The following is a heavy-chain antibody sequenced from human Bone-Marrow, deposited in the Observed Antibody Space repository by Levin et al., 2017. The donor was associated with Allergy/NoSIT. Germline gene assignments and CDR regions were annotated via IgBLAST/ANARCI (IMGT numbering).Heavy chain of an antibody. J-gene: IGHJ4*02. CDR1: GFKFKNFW. CDR3: VMGGDSDY. CDR2: IKKDGSEK. Sequence: PGGSLRLSCAASGFKFKNFWMSWVRQASGKGLEWVANIKKDGSEKYYVDSVKGRFTISRDNARNSVFLQMSSLRAEDTAVYYCVMGGDSDYWGQGTLVTVSS. D-gene: IGHD2-21*02. V-gene: IGHV3-7*01.